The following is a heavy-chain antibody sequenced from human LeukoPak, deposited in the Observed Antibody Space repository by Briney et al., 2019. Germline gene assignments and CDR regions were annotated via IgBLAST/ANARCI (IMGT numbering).Heavy chain of an antibody. CDR2: FDPEDGKT. Sequence: ASVKVSCKVSGYTLTELSMFWVRRAPGKGLEWMGNFDPEDGKTVYAQKFQGRVTMTEDTSTDTAYMELSSLRSEDTAVYYCATGYLVTAGLMDVWGQGTTVTVSS. V-gene: IGHV1-24*01. J-gene: IGHJ6*02. CDR1: GYTLTELS. D-gene: IGHD6-13*01. CDR3: ATGYLVTAGLMDV.